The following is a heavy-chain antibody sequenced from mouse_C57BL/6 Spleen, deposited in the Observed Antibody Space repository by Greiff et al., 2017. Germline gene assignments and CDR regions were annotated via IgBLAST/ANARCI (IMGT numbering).Heavy chain of an antibody. D-gene: IGHD2-5*01. J-gene: IGHJ4*01. CDR2: ISYSGST. CDR1: GYSITSGYD. V-gene: IGHV3-1*01. Sequence: EVQLQESGPGMVKPSQSLSLTCTVTGYSITSGYDWHWIRHFPGNNLEWMGYISYSGSTNYNPSLKSRNSIHHDTSKNLFFLKLNSLTTEDTATYYCSQRSNYGNYYAMDYWGQGTSVTVSS. CDR3: SQRSNYGNYYAMDY.